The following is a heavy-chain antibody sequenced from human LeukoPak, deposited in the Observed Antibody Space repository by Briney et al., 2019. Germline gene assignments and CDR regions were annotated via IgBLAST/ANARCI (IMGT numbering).Heavy chain of an antibody. CDR2: FDPEDGET. CDR3: ATDPPSRFDA. J-gene: IGHJ5*02. V-gene: IGHV1-24*01. Sequence: PGASVKVSCKVSGYTLTELSMHWGRQAPGKRLEWMGGFDPEDGETIYAQMYQSRVTMTEDTSTDPAYMELSSLRSEDTAVYYGATDPPSRFDAWGQGTLVTVPS. CDR1: GYTLTELS.